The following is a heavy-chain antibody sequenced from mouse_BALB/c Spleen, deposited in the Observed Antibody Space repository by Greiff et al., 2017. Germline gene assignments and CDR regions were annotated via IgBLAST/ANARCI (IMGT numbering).Heavy chain of an antibody. Sequence: EVMLVESGGGLVKLGGSLKLSCAASGFTFSSYYMSWVRQTPEKRLELVAAINSNGGSTYYPDTVKGRFTISRDNAKNTLYLQMSSLKSEDTALYYCARRDYDGYYAHLAYWGQGTLVTVSA. CDR1: GFTFSSYY. D-gene: IGHD2-3*01. J-gene: IGHJ3*01. CDR3: ARRDYDGYYAHLAY. V-gene: IGHV5-6-2*01. CDR2: INSNGGST.